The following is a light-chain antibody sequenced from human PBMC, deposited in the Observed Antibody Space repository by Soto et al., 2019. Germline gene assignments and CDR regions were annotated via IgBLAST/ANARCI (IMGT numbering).Light chain of an antibody. CDR2: GAS. V-gene: IGKV3-15*01. J-gene: IGKJ5*01. Sequence: EIVMTQSPATLSVSPGERVTLSCRASESISSKLAWYQQKPGQAPSLLMYGASTRATGIPARFSGSGSGTEFTLTISCLQSGDFAVYYCQQYNTWSSITFGQGTRLEIK. CDR1: ESISSK. CDR3: QQYNTWSSIT.